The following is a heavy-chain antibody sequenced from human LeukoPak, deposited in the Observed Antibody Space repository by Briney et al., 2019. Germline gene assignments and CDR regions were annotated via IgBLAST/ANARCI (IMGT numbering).Heavy chain of an antibody. D-gene: IGHD2-2*02. V-gene: IGHV3-23*01. Sequence: GGSLRLSCAASGFTFRNYAMSWVRQAPGKGLAWVSTISGTGGNTYYADSVKGRFTISKNIAQSTLYLQMNSLRADDTAVYYCAKQGAYTTPDHSDYWGQGTLVTVSS. J-gene: IGHJ4*02. CDR3: AKQGAYTTPDHSDY. CDR1: GFTFRNYA. CDR2: ISGTGGNT.